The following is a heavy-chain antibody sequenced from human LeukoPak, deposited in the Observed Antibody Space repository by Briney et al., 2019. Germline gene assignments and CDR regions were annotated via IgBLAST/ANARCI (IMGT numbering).Heavy chain of an antibody. CDR2: RRTKGDSYAT. J-gene: IGHJ6*02. CDR3: AREYFYGMDV. V-gene: IGHV3-72*01. Sequence: PGGSLRLSCAASGFTFSNAWMSWVRQAPGKGLEWFGPRRTKGDSYATEYAASVKARFSISSDESKNSVYLQMNSLKTEDTAVHFCAREYFYGMDVWGQGTTVTVSS. CDR1: GFTFSNAW.